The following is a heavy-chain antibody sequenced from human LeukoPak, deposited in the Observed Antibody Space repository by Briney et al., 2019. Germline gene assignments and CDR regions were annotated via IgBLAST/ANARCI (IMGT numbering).Heavy chain of an antibody. Sequence: PGGSLRLSWAASGFTFSSYSMNWVRQAPGKGLEGVSSISSSISYIYYAESVKGRFSISRDNAKNSLYLQMNSLRAEDTAVYYCARDRLSQLRYFDWLPHLDAFDIWGQGTMVTVSS. CDR2: ISSSISYI. J-gene: IGHJ3*02. V-gene: IGHV3-21*01. CDR1: GFTFSSYS. D-gene: IGHD3-9*01. CDR3: ARDRLSQLRYFDWLPHLDAFDI.